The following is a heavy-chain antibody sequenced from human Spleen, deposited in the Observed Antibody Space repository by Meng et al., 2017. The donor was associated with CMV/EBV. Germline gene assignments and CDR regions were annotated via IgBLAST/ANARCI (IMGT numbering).Heavy chain of an antibody. D-gene: IGHD6-13*01. CDR1: GFMFDDYA. V-gene: IGHV3-9*01. CDR3: ARDVSASLVAAAGDY. J-gene: IGHJ4*02. Sequence: SLKISCAASGFMFDDYAMHWVRQAPGKGLEWVSGMSWNSDNIGYADSVKGRFTISRDNAKNSLYLQMNSLRAEDTALYYCARDVSASLVAAAGDYWGQGTLVTVSS. CDR2: MSWNSDNI.